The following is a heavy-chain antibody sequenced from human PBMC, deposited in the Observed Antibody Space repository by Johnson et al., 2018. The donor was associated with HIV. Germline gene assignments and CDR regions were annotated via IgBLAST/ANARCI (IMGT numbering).Heavy chain of an antibody. D-gene: IGHD1-26*01. J-gene: IGHJ3*02. V-gene: IGHV3-30*02. CDR2: RRFDGGNN. Sequence: QVQLVESGGGVVQPGGSLRLSCAASGFTFSSYGMHWVRQAPGKGLAWVAFRRFDGGNNYYADSVKGRFTITRDSSKNTLYLQMNSLRAEDTAVYYCAKDCGSGDVFDIWGQGTMVTVSS. CDR1: GFTFSSYG. CDR3: AKDCGSGDVFDI.